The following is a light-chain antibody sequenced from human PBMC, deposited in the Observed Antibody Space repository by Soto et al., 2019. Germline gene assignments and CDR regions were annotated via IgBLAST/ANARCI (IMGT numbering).Light chain of an antibody. CDR2: GAS. Sequence: TQSPGTLSLSPGERATLSCGASQSVPSDYLAWYHQRPGQAPRLLIYGASTRATGIPARFSGSGSGTEFTLTISSLQSEDFAVYYCQQYNNWPRTFGQGTKVDIK. CDR3: QQYNNWPRT. CDR1: QSVPSD. J-gene: IGKJ1*01. V-gene: IGKV3-15*01.